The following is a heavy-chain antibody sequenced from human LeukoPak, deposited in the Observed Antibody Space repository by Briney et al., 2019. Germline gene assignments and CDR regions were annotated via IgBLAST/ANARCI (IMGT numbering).Heavy chain of an antibody. CDR3: ARGPQFWSGYCTDY. D-gene: IGHD3-3*01. J-gene: IGHJ4*02. Sequence: PSETLSLTCAVYGGSFSGYYWSWIRQPPGKGLEWIGEINHSGSTNYNPSLKSRVTISVDTSKNQFSLKLSSVTAADTAVYYCARGPQFWSGYCTDYWGQGTLVTVSS. CDR2: INHSGST. V-gene: IGHV4-34*01. CDR1: GGSFSGYY.